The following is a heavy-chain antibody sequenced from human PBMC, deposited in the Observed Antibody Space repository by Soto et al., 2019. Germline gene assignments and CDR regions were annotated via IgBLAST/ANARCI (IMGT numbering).Heavy chain of an antibody. J-gene: IGHJ6*02. CDR1: GYTFTSYY. D-gene: IGHD1-26*01. CDR3: AREIGERAGSLYYYYYGMDV. Sequence: GASVKVSCKASGYTFTSYYMHWVRQAPGQGLEWMGIINPSGGSTSYAQNFQGRVTMTRDTSTSTVYMELSSLRSEDTAVYYCAREIGERAGSLYYYYYGMDVWGQGTTVTVSS. CDR2: INPSGGST. V-gene: IGHV1-46*01.